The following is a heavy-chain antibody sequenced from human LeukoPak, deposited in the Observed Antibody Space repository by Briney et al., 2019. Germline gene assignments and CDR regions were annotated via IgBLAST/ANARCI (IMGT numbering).Heavy chain of an antibody. J-gene: IGHJ4*02. CDR3: ARVGTMVYFDY. D-gene: IGHD1-7*01. CDR2: LYSGGSK. V-gene: IGHV3-66*01. Sequence: GGSLMLSCAACGFTVSSNYMSWVGQAPAKELEWVSVLYSGGSKYYADSVEGRFTISRDNSKNTLYLQMNSLRAEDTAVYYCARVGTMVYFDYWGQGTLVTVSS. CDR1: GFTVSSNY.